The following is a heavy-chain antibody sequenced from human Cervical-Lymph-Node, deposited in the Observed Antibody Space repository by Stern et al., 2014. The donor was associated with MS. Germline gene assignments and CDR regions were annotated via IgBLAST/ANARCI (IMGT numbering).Heavy chain of an antibody. V-gene: IGHV1-2*04. CDR2: INPSSGGT. Sequence: VQLVESGAEVKQAGASVTVSCKASGYTFTGYYIHWVRQAPGQGLEWMGWINPSSGGTGYSQKFQGWVTMTRDTSISTAYMELNRLRSDETAVYYCARVAPALGYGMDVWGQGTTVIVSS. CDR3: ARVAPALGYGMDV. CDR1: GYTFTGYY. J-gene: IGHJ6*02.